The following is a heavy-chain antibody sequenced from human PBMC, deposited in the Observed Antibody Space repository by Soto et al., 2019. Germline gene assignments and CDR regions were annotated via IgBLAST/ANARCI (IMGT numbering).Heavy chain of an antibody. D-gene: IGHD6-13*01. J-gene: IGHJ5*02. CDR3: ARDSYSSSWYWFDP. CDR1: SGSISSSNW. V-gene: IGHV4-4*02. CDR2: IYHSGST. Sequence: SETLSLTCAVSSGSISSSNWWSWVRQPPGKGLEWIGEIYHSGSTNYNPSLKSRVTISVDKSKNQFSLKLSSVAAADTAVYYCARDSYSSSWYWFDPWGQGTLVTVSS.